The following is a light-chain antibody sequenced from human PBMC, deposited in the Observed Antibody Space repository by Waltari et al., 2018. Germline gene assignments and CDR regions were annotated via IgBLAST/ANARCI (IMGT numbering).Light chain of an antibody. CDR2: DVS. J-gene: IGLJ3*02. V-gene: IGLV2-14*01. CDR1: SSDVGGSNY. Sequence: QSALTQPASVSGSPGQSITISCTGTSSDVGGSNYVPWYQQHPGKAPKFMIYDVSKRPSGVSNRFSGSKSGNTASLTISGLQAEDEADYYCSSYTSSSTWVFGGGTKLTVL. CDR3: SSYTSSSTWV.